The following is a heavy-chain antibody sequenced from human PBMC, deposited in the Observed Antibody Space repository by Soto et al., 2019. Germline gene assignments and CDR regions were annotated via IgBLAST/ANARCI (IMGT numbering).Heavy chain of an antibody. CDR3: AREDCSGGSCYSHYYYGMDV. CDR1: GGTFSSYA. J-gene: IGHJ6*02. CDR2: IIPIFGTA. V-gene: IGHV1-69*01. D-gene: IGHD2-15*01. Sequence: QVQLVQSGAEVKKPGSSVKVSCKASGGTFSSYAISWVRQAPGQGLEWMGGIIPIFGTANYAQKFQGRVTITADESTSTAYVELSSLRSEDTAVYYCAREDCSGGSCYSHYYYGMDVWGQGTTVTVSS.